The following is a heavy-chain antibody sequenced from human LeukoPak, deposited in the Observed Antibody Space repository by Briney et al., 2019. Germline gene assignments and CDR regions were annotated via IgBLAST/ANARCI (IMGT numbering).Heavy chain of an antibody. CDR3: ARGSSNSGSYYNWFDP. J-gene: IGHJ5*02. V-gene: IGHV3-21*01. CDR1: GFTFSSYS. D-gene: IGHD1-26*01. Sequence: NPGGSLRLSCAASGFTFSSYSMNWVRQAPGKGLEWVSSISSSSSYIYYADSVKGRFTISRDNSKNTLYLQMNSLRAEDTAVYYCARGSSNSGSYYNWFDPWGQGTLVTVSS. CDR2: ISSSSSYI.